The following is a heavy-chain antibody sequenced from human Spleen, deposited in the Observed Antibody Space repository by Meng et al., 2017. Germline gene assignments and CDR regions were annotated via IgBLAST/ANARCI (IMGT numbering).Heavy chain of an antibody. J-gene: IGHJ3*02. V-gene: IGHV3-66*02. CDR1: GFTVSSNY. CDR2: IYSGGST. D-gene: IGHD3-10*01. CDR3: ASPAVNYYGSGSYDAFDI. Sequence: GGSLRLSCAACGFTVSSNYMSWVRQAPGKGLEWVSVIYSGGSTYYADSVKGRFTISRDNSKNTLYLQMNSLRAEDTAVYYCASPAVNYYGSGSYDAFDIWGQGTMVTVSS.